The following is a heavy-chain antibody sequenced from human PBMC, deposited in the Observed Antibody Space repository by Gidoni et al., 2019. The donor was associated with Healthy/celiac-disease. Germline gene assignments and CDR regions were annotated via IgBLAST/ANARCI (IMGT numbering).Heavy chain of an antibody. J-gene: IGHJ4*02. CDR3: ATDLLRYDFWSGYLG. CDR1: GNTLTELS. V-gene: IGHV1-24*01. Sequence: QVQLVQSGAEGKKPGASVKVSCKVSGNTLTELSMHWVRQAPGKGLGWMGGFAPEDGETIYAQKFQGRVTMPEATSTDTAYMELSSLRSEDTAVYYCATDLLRYDFWSGYLGWGQGTLVTVSS. D-gene: IGHD3-3*01. CDR2: FAPEDGET.